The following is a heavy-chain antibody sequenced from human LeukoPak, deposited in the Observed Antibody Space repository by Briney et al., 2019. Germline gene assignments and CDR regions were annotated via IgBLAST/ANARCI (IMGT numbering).Heavy chain of an antibody. CDR2: IIPIFGTA. V-gene: IGHV1-69*13. CDR3: ARDGSYYDSSGYNHDAFDI. J-gene: IGHJ3*02. CDR1: GGTFSSYA. D-gene: IGHD3-22*01. Sequence: SVKVSCKASGGTFSSYAISWVRQAPAQGLEWMGGIIPIFGTANYAQKFQGRVTITADESTSTAYMELSSLRSEDTAVYYCARDGSYYDSSGYNHDAFDIWGQGTMVTVSS.